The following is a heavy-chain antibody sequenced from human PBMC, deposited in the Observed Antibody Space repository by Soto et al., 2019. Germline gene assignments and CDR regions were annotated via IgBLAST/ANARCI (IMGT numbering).Heavy chain of an antibody. J-gene: IGHJ6*02. V-gene: IGHV3-23*01. CDR2: IGGSGSNT. Sequence: EVQLLESGEGLVQPGGSLKLSCAASGFTFSNYAMSWVRQAPGKGLEWVSGIGGSGSNTYYADSVKGRFTNSRDNSKNTLFLQMNNLRAEDTAEYYCARVVRHFDTPYGMDVWGQGTTVTVSS. CDR3: ARVVRHFDTPYGMDV. CDR1: GFTFSNYA. D-gene: IGHD3-9*01.